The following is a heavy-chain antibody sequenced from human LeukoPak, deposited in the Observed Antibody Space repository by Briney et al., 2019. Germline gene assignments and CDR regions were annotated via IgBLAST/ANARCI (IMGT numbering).Heavy chain of an antibody. D-gene: IGHD3-10*01. V-gene: IGHV3-48*04. CDR2: ISSSSSTI. J-gene: IGHJ6*02. CDR1: GFTFSSYS. Sequence: PGGSLRLSCAASGFTFSSYSMNWVRQAPGKGLEWVSYISSSSSTIYYADSVKGRFTISRDNAKNSLYLQMNSLRAEDTAVYYCARDFYGSGSYYLSYYYYGMDVWGQGTTVTVSS. CDR3: ARDFYGSGSYYLSYYYYGMDV.